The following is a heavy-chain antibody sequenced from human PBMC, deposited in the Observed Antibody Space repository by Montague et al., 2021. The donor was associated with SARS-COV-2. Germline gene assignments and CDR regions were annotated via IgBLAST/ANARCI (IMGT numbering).Heavy chain of an antibody. D-gene: IGHD3-16*02. CDR2: ISYSGST. V-gene: IGHV4-31*03. CDR1: GGSISSGGYY. J-gene: IGHJ3*02. CDR3: ARDTGLSGAFDI. Sequence: TLSLTCTVSGGSISSGGYYWSWIRQPPGKGLEWIGSISYSGSTYYSPSLKSRVTLSVDTSKNQFSLKLSSVTAADTAVYYCARDTGLSGAFDIWGQGTMVTVSS.